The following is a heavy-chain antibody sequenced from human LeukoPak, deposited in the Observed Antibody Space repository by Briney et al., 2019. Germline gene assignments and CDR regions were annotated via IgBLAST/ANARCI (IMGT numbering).Heavy chain of an antibody. Sequence: ASVKVSCKASGYTFTSYVMNWLRQAPGQGLEWMGWMNPNSGNTGYAQKFQGRVTMTRNTSISTAYMELSSLRSEDTAVYYCARGRVAATENYWGQGTLVTVSS. D-gene: IGHD2-15*01. CDR1: GYTFTSYV. V-gene: IGHV1-8*02. CDR3: ARGRVAATENY. J-gene: IGHJ4*02. CDR2: MNPNSGNT.